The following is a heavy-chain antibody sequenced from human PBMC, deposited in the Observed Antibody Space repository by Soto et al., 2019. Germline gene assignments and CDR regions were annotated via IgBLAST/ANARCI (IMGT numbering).Heavy chain of an antibody. D-gene: IGHD1-26*01. CDR1: GFTFSNYA. J-gene: IGHJ4*02. CDR3: AKVPVGATGRFDY. Sequence: EVQLLESGGGLVQPGGSLRLSCAGSGFTFSNYAMSWVRQAPGKGLAWVSAISGSGGSTYYADSVKGRFTISRDNFKNTLYLQMNSLRAEDPALYYCAKVPVGATGRFDYWGQGTLVTVSS. CDR2: ISGSGGST. V-gene: IGHV3-23*01.